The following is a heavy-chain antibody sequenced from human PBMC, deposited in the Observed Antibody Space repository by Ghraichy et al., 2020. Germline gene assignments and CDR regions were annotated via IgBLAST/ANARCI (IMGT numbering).Heavy chain of an antibody. Sequence: SETLSLTCTVSGGSISSYYWSWIRQPPGKGLEWIGYIYYSGSTNYNPSLKSRVTISVDTSKNQFSLKLSSVTAADTAVYYCARGVVRTTVLLYYYYYMDVWGKGTTVTVSS. D-gene: IGHD4-11*01. CDR1: GGSISSYY. V-gene: IGHV4-59*01. CDR3: ARGVVRTTVLLYYYYYMDV. CDR2: IYYSGST. J-gene: IGHJ6*03.